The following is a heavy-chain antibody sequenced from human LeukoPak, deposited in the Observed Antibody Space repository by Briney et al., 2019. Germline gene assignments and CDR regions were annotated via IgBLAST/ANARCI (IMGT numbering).Heavy chain of an antibody. J-gene: IGHJ5*02. V-gene: IGHV4-59*01. CDR2: IYYSGST. Sequence: PSETLPLTCTVSGGSISSYYWSWIRQPPGKGLEWIGYIYYSGSTNYNPSLKSRVTISVDTSKNQFSLKLSSVTAADTAVYYCARDNRGGLSQWLVPAHSYWFDPWGQGTLVTVSS. CDR1: GGSISSYY. D-gene: IGHD6-19*01. CDR3: ARDNRGGLSQWLVPAHSYWFDP.